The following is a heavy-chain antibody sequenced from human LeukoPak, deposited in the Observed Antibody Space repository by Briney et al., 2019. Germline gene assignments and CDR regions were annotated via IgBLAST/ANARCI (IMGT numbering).Heavy chain of an antibody. J-gene: IGHJ4*02. Sequence: SETLSLTCAVSGGSIKSHYWGWIRQPPGKGLQWIGDIYYTGKNNYNPSLKSRVTISLDTSKDHLSLNLTSVVAADTAIYYCVRRDTGWNYFYYWGQGILVTVSS. V-gene: IGHV4-59*08. D-gene: IGHD6-19*01. CDR3: VRRDTGWNYFYY. CDR2: IYYTGKN. CDR1: GGSIKSHY.